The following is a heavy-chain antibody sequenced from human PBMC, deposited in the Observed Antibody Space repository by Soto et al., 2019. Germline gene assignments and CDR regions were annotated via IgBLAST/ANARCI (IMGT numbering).Heavy chain of an antibody. CDR1: GDIVSSRRAA. D-gene: IGHD1-26*01. J-gene: IGHJ4*02. CDR3: AMTPGRSGKFSFDY. V-gene: IGHV6-1*01. Sequence: QVKLQQSGPGLVKPSQTLSLTCAISGDIVSSRRAAWNLIRQSPSRGLEWLGRTYYRSKWYNDYALSVKSRVTFNPDTSKNQFSLPLHSVPPEDMAIYYCAMTPGRSGKFSFDYWGQGTVVTVSS. CDR2: TYYRSKWYN.